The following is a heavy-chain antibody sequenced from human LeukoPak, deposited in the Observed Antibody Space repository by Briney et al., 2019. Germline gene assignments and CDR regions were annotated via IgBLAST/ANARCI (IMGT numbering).Heavy chain of an antibody. CDR1: GFTFSSYS. Sequence: TGGSLRLSCAASGFTFSSYSMNWVRQAPGKGLEWVSSISSSSSYIYYADSVKGRFTISRDNAKNSLYLQMNSLRAEDTAVYYCASWGFGKVGVTPADYWGQGALVTVSS. D-gene: IGHD1-26*01. CDR3: ASWGFGKVGVTPADY. V-gene: IGHV3-21*01. J-gene: IGHJ4*02. CDR2: ISSSSSYI.